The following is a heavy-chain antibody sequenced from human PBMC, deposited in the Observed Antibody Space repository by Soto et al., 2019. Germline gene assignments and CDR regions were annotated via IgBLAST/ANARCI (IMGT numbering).Heavy chain of an antibody. Sequence: GGSLRLSCAGSGFTFSAYAVSWVRQAPGKGLEWVSSISVSGGTRYYVDSVKGRFTISRDNSKNTLYLQMNSLRAEDTAVYYCARVPTHCISTSCYVYYYYGMDVWGQGTTVTVSS. CDR3: ARVPTHCISTSCYVYYYYGMDV. V-gene: IGHV3-23*01. CDR1: GFTFSAYA. D-gene: IGHD2-2*01. J-gene: IGHJ6*02. CDR2: ISVSGGTR.